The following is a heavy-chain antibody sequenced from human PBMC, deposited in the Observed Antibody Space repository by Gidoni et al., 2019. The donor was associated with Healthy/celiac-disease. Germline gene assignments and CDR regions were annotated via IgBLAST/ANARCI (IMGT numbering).Heavy chain of an antibody. CDR2: IYYSGST. D-gene: IGHD3-16*01. J-gene: IGHJ3*02. Sequence: QLQLQESGPGLVKPSETLSLTCTVSGGSISSSSYYWGWIRQPPGKGLEWIGSIYYSGSTYYNPSLKSRVTISVDTSKNQFSLKLSSVTAADTAVYYCARGRGDGLGAFDIWGQGTMVTVSS. V-gene: IGHV4-39*01. CDR1: GGSISSSSYY. CDR3: ARGRGDGLGAFDI.